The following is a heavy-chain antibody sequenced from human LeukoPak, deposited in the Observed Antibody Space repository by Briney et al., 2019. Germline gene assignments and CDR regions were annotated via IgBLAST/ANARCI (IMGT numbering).Heavy chain of an antibody. Sequence: GGSLRLSCAASGFTFSSYGMHWVRQAPGKGLEWVAFIRYDGSNKYYADSVKGRFTISRDNSKNTLYLQMNSLRAEDTAVYYCAKGGRVGGYYASSGLDYWGQGTLVTVSS. CDR1: GFTFSSYG. V-gene: IGHV3-30*02. CDR2: IRYDGSNK. CDR3: AKGGRVGGYYASSGLDY. D-gene: IGHD3-22*01. J-gene: IGHJ4*02.